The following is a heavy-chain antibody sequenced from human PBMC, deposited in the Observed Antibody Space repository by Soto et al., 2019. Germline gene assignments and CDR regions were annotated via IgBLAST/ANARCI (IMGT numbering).Heavy chain of an antibody. CDR1: GYSFTNYW. D-gene: IGHD4-17*01. J-gene: IGHJ4*02. CDR2: VYPGDSDT. V-gene: IGHV5-51*01. CDR3: VRRLGTVTAFDY. Sequence: GESLKISCKGSGYSFTNYWIGWVRQMPGEGLEWMGLVYPGDSDTRYSPSFQGQVTISADKSINTAYLQWSSLKASDTAVYYCVRRLGTVTAFDYWGQGILVTVSS.